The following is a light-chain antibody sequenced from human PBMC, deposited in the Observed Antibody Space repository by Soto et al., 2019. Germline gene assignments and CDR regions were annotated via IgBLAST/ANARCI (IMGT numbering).Light chain of an antibody. CDR3: HQYNDWPPFT. Sequence: EIVMTQSPAILSVSPGERATLSCRASQSVNSNLAWYQQKPGQAPRLLIYGASTRATGLPARFSGSGSGTEFTLTISSLQSEDFAVYYCHQYNDWPPFTFGLGTKVEIK. J-gene: IGKJ4*01. V-gene: IGKV3-15*01. CDR1: QSVNSN. CDR2: GAS.